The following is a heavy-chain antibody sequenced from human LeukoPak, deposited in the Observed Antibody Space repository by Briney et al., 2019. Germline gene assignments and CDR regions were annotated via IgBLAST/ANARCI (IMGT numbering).Heavy chain of an antibody. Sequence: SETLSLTCGVSGGAISTAKWWTWVRQPPGEGLEGIGEYHLSGRTHYNPSLESGVTMSVDMSETHISLRLTSVTAADTAVYYCAREGGPYRPLDYSGQGTLVTVSS. CDR3: AREGGPYRPLDY. V-gene: IGHV4-4*02. CDR1: GGAISTAKW. CDR2: YHLSGRT. J-gene: IGHJ4*02.